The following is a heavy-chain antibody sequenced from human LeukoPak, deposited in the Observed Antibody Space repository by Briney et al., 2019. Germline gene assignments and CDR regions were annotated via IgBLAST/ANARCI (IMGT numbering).Heavy chain of an antibody. J-gene: IGHJ4*02. Sequence: ASVKVSCKASGYTVTSYGISWVRQAPGQGLEWMGWISAYNGNTNYAQKLQGRVTMTTDTSTSTAYMELRSLRSDDTAVYYCARDDYSNYGGSFDYWGQGTLVTVSS. D-gene: IGHD4-11*01. CDR2: ISAYNGNT. CDR3: ARDDYSNYGGSFDY. V-gene: IGHV1-18*01. CDR1: GYTVTSYG.